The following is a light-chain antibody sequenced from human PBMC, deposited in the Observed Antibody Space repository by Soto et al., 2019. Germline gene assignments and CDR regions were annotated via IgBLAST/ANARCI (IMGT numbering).Light chain of an antibody. CDR3: QHCSSYSPH. Sequence: DMQVTQSPSTLSASVGDTVTITCRASQSISSWLAWYQQKSGKAPKLLIHDGSTLQSRVPSRFSGGGSGTDVTLTVSGRQPDVFATYYCQHCSSYSPHFGPGTPGAI. V-gene: IGKV1-5*01. J-gene: IGKJ3*01. CDR1: QSISSW. CDR2: DGS.